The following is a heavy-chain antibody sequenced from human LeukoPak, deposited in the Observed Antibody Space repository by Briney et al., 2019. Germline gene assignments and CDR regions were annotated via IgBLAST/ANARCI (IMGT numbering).Heavy chain of an antibody. CDR1: GFTFDDYA. V-gene: IGHV3-9*01. CDR2: ISWNSGSI. J-gene: IGHJ4*02. CDR3: AKGISRKPDEIDY. Sequence: GGSLRLSCAASGFTFDDYAMHWVRQAPGKGLEWVSGISWNSGSIGYADSVKGRFTISRDNAKNSLYLQMNSLRAEDTALYYCAKGISRKPDEIDYWGQGTLVTVSS.